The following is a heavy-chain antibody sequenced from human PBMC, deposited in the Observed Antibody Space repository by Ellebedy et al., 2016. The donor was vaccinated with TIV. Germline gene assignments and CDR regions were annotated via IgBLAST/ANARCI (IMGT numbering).Heavy chain of an antibody. CDR2: ITAYTGNT. Sequence: AASVKVSCKASGYTFTSYGINWVRQAPGQGLEWMGWITAYTGNTNYARKLQGRVTMATDTSTSTAYMELTNLKSDDTAVYYCARSSSVWSSCDYWGQGTLVTVSS. J-gene: IGHJ4*02. CDR1: GYTFTSYG. V-gene: IGHV1-18*04. D-gene: IGHD5/OR15-5a*01. CDR3: ARSSSVWSSCDY.